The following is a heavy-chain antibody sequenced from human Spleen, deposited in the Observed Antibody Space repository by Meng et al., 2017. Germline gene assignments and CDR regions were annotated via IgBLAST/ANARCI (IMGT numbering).Heavy chain of an antibody. CDR3: VRSSAWVRTGFDP. J-gene: IGHJ5*02. D-gene: IGHD6-19*01. CDR2: IGHSGFT. V-gene: IGHV4-39*01. Sequence: QPQLQESGPGLVRPSVALSLTCSVSGGSISTSGYYWGWIRQPPGKGLEWIGSIGHSGFTYYTPSLKSRVTVSIDTSRNQFSLWLTSVTAVDTAVYYCVRSSAWVRTGFDPWGQGTLVTVS. CDR1: GGSISTSGYY.